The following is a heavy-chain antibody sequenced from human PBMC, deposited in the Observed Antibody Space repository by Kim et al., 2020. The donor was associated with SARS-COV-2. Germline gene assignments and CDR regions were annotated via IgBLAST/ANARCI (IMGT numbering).Heavy chain of an antibody. D-gene: IGHD1-26*01. Sequence: NYAPKFQGRVTMTRDSSISTAYMELSRLRSDDTAVYYCARDLVRSSWFDPWGQGTLVTVSS. V-gene: IGHV1-2*02. J-gene: IGHJ5*02. CDR3: ARDLVRSSWFDP.